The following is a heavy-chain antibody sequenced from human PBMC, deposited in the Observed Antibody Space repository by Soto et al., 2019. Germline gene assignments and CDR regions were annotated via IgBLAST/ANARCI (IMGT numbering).Heavy chain of an antibody. CDR2: IIPIFGTA. D-gene: IGHD3-9*01. CDR3: ARERLRYFDWLLFPYGMDV. Sequence: SVKVSCKASGGTFSSYAISWVRQAPGQGLEWMGGIIPIFGTANYAQKFQGRVTITADESTSTAYMELSSLRSEDTAVYYCARERLRYFDWLLFPYGMDVWGQGTTVTVSS. CDR1: GGTFSSYA. J-gene: IGHJ6*02. V-gene: IGHV1-69*13.